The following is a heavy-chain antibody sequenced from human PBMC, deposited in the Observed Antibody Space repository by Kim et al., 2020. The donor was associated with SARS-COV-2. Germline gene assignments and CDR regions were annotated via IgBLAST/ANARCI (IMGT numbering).Heavy chain of an antibody. CDR2: IWYDGSNK. J-gene: IGHJ3*02. D-gene: IGHD4-17*01. V-gene: IGHV3-33*01. CDR3: ARTKTPNNDYGDTQNAFDI. CDR1: GFTFSSYG. Sequence: GGSLRLSCAASGFTFSSYGMHWVRQAPGKGLEWVAVIWYDGSNKYYADSVKGRFTISRDNSKNTLYLQMNSLRAEDTAVYYCARTKTPNNDYGDTQNAFDIWGQGTMVTVSS.